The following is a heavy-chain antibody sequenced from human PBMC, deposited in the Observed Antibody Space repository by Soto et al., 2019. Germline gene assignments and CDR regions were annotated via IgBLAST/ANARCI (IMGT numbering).Heavy chain of an antibody. D-gene: IGHD2-21*02. CDR1: GFTFGSYW. J-gene: IGHJ4*02. Sequence: SLRLSCAVSGFTFGSYWMNWVRLIPGKGLEWVAYIKPDGSATYYVDSVKGRFTISRDNAKNSLYLQMNSLRVEDTSVYYCARAGYCGPGCYYYFDYWGQGTLVTVSS. CDR2: IKPDGSAT. V-gene: IGHV3-7*01. CDR3: ARAGYCGPGCYYYFDY.